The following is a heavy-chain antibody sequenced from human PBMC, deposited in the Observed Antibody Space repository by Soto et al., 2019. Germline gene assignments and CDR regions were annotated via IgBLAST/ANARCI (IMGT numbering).Heavy chain of an antibody. Sequence: GGSLRLSCAASGFTFSDYYMSWIRQAPGKGLEWVSSISGSGSYRTYADSVKGRFSISRDDAKKSLYLQMSSLRAEDTAIYFCARMADGYNYHFDYWGHGTLVTVSP. V-gene: IGHV3-11*06. CDR1: GFTFSDYY. D-gene: IGHD5-12*01. CDR3: ARMADGYNYHFDY. J-gene: IGHJ4*01. CDR2: ISGSGSYR.